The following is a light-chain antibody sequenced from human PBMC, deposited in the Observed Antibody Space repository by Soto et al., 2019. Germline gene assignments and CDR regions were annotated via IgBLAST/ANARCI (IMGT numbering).Light chain of an antibody. J-gene: IGLJ2*01. CDR1: SSDVGGYKY. CDR2: EVS. Sequence: QSALTQPASVSGSDGQSITISCTGTSSDVGGYKYVSWYQQHPGKAPKLIIYEVSNRPSGVSNRFSGSKSGNTASLTISGLQGEDEADYYCSSYAGSTNVVFGGGTQLTVL. CDR3: SSYAGSTNVV. V-gene: IGLV2-14*01.